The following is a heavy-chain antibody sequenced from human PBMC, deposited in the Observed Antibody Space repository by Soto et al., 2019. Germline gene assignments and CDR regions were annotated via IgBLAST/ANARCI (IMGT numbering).Heavy chain of an antibody. CDR3: AAEILRGITGTTGAFDI. CDR2: IVVGSGNT. J-gene: IGHJ3*02. D-gene: IGHD1-7*01. CDR1: GFTFTSSA. V-gene: IGHV1-58*02. Sequence: GASVKVSCKASGFTFTSSAMQWVRQARGQRLEWIGWIVVGSGNTNYAQKFQERVTITRDMSTSTAYMELSSLRSEDTAVYYCAAEILRGITGTTGAFDIWGQGTMVTVSS.